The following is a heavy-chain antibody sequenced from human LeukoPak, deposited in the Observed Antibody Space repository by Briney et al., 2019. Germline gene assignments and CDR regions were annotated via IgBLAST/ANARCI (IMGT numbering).Heavy chain of an antibody. J-gene: IGHJ6*03. V-gene: IGHV4-4*07. CDR1: GGSISSYY. D-gene: IGHD6-13*01. Sequence: SETLSLTCTVSGGSISSYYRSWIRQPAGKGLEWIGRIYTSGSTNYNPSLKSRVTMSVDTSKNQFSLKLSSVTAADTAVYYCARVTLDSSWYGYYYYYMDVWGKGTTVTVSS. CDR2: IYTSGST. CDR3: ARVTLDSSWYGYYYYYMDV.